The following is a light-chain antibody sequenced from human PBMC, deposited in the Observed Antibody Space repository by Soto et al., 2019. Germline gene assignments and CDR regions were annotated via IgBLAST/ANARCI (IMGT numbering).Light chain of an antibody. CDR2: DAS. CDR1: QSISDY. V-gene: IGKV3-11*01. CDR3: QHRLNWPLT. J-gene: IGKJ4*01. Sequence: EVVLTQSPATLSLSPGEGAALSCRSSQSISDYLAWYQQKPAQPPRLLIYDASKRAPGIPRRFSGRGSGTDFTLTISSLEAEDFAVYFCQHRLNWPLTFGGGTKVEI.